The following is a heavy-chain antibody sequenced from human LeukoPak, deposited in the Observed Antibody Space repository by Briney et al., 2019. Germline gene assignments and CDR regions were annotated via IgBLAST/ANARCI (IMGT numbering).Heavy chain of an antibody. CDR2: IYTSGST. D-gene: IGHD3-22*01. V-gene: IGHV4-61*09. CDR3: ARGPYYYDSSGNFDY. J-gene: IGHJ4*02. CDR1: GGSISSGNYN. Sequence: PSETLSLTCTVSGGSISSGNYNWSWIRQPAGKGLEWIGQIYTSGSTNYNPSLKSRVTISVDTSKNQFSLKLSSVTAADTAVYYCARGPYYYDSSGNFDYWGQGTLVTVSS.